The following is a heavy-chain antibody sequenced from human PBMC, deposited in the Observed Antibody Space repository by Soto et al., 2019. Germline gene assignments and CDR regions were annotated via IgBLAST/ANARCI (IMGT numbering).Heavy chain of an antibody. CDR1: GYTFTSYG. J-gene: IGHJ6*03. CDR3: ARLIECSGGSCYDGYYYYYYMDV. CDR2: ISAYNGNT. Sequence: ASVKVSCKASGYTFTSYGISWVRQAPGQGLEWMGWISAYNGNTNYAQKLQGRVTMTTDTSTSTAYMELRSLRSDDTAVYYCARLIECSGGSCYDGYYYYYYMDVWGKGTTVTVSS. D-gene: IGHD2-15*01. V-gene: IGHV1-18*01.